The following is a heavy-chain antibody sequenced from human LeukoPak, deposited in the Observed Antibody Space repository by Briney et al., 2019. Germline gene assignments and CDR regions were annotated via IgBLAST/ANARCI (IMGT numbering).Heavy chain of an antibody. J-gene: IGHJ4*02. V-gene: IGHV3-11*06. CDR1: GFTFTDYY. CDR3: ARDRSAVEDY. CDR2: IDISGSYT. Sequence: GGSLRLSCAASGFTFTDYYMSWIRQAPGKGLEWVSYIDISGSYTNYADSVKGRFTISRDNAENSLYLQMNSLRAEDTAEYYCARDRSAVEDYWGQGALVTVSS. D-gene: IGHD5-18*01.